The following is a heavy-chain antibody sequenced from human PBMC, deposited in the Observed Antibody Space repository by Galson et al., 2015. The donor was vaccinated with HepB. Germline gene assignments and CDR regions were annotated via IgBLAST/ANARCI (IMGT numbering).Heavy chain of an antibody. J-gene: IGHJ5*02. Sequence: SLRLSCAASGFTFSDYYMSWIRQAPGKGLEWVSYISSSGSTIYYADSVKGRFTISRDNAKNSLYLQMNSLRAEDTAVYYCARAGYCSSTSCPKSSGGDLDPWGQGTLVTVSS. CDR1: GFTFSDYY. CDR3: ARAGYCSSTSCPKSSGGDLDP. D-gene: IGHD2-2*01. V-gene: IGHV3-11*01. CDR2: ISSSGSTI.